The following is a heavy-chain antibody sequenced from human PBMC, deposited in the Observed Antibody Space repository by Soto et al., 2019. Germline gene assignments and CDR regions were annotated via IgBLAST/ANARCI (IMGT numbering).Heavy chain of an antibody. CDR1: GYSFTSYW. CDR2: IYPGDSDT. CDR3: ARRPYGAFYAFDI. Sequence: GESLKISCKGSGYSFTSYWIGWVRQMPGKGLEWMGIIYPGDSDTRYSPSFQGQVTISADKSSSTAYLQWSSLKASDTAIYSCARRPYGAFYAFDIWGQGTMVTVSS. J-gene: IGHJ3*02. D-gene: IGHD3-10*01. V-gene: IGHV5-51*01.